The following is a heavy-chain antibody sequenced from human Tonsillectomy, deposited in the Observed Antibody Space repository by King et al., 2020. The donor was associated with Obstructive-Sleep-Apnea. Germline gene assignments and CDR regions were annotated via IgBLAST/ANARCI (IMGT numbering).Heavy chain of an antibody. CDR1: GGSISSYY. D-gene: IGHD1-14*01. V-gene: IGHV4-59*01. Sequence: HVQLQESGPGLVKPSETLSLTCTVSGGSISSYYWSWIRQPPGKGLEWIGYIYNSGSTNYNPSLKSRATISVDTSKNQFSLKMTSVTAADTAVYYCARGGIPSGWFDPWGQGTLVTVSS. J-gene: IGHJ5*02. CDR3: ARGGIPSGWFDP. CDR2: IYNSGST.